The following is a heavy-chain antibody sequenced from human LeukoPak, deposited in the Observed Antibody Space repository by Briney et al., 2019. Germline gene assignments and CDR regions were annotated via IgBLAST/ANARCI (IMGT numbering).Heavy chain of an antibody. Sequence: ESLKISCKGSGYSFTNHWIGWVRQRPGKGLEWVGIIYPGDSDPRYSPSFQGQVTISADKSISTAYLQWSGLKASDTAMYYCARRYRDGYNHYYFDYWGQGTLVTVSS. CDR2: IYPGDSDP. J-gene: IGHJ4*02. D-gene: IGHD5-24*01. V-gene: IGHV5-51*01. CDR3: ARRYRDGYNHYYFDY. CDR1: GYSFTNHW.